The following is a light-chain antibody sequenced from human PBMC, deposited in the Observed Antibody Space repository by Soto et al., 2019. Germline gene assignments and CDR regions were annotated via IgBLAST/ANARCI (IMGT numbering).Light chain of an antibody. CDR3: QQYNNWPWT. CDR2: GAS. J-gene: IGKJ1*01. CDR1: QSISDT. V-gene: IGKV3-15*01. Sequence: EIVMTQSPATLSVSPGGRATLSCRASQSISDTLAWYQQKPGQAPRLLIYGASTRAPGFPARFSGSGSGTGFTLNISSLQSEDFAVYYCQQYNNWPWTFGQGTKVEIK.